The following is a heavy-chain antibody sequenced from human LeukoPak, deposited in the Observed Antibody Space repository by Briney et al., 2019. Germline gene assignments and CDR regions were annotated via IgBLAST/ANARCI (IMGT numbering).Heavy chain of an antibody. V-gene: IGHV4-30-2*01. CDR2: FYHSGST. D-gene: IGHD2-21*02. CDR3: ARLDHCGGDCYLFDY. CDR1: GGSISSGGYS. J-gene: IGHJ4*02. Sequence: SSQTLSLTCAVSGGSISSGGYSWSWIRQPPGKGLEWIGYFYHSGSTYYNPFLKSRVTISVDRSKNQFSLKLSSVTAADTAVYYWARLDHCGGDCYLFDYWGQGTLVTVSS.